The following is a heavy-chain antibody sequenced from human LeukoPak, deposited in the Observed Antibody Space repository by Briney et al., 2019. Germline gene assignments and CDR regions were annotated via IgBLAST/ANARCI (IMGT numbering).Heavy chain of an antibody. J-gene: IGHJ6*03. CDR2: LRFDE. CDR1: GFILSNYG. V-gene: IGHV3-30*02. Sequence: GGSLRLSCAASGFILSNYGMHWVRQTPGKGLEWVALLRFDEFYADSVKGRFTISRDISKSTVYLQMKRLTVEDTATYYCAREQYSSYMDVWGKGTTVTVSS. D-gene: IGHD2-21*01. CDR3: AREQYSSYMDV.